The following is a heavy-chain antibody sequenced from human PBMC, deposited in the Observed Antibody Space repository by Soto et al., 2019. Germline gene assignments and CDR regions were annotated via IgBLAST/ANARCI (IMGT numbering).Heavy chain of an antibody. CDR2: IDTSGNT. D-gene: IGHD6-13*01. J-gene: IGHJ1*01. CDR3: AREGEAAVFHH. CDR1: GGSISTYY. Sequence: SETLSLTCTVSGGSISTYYWSWIRQPGGKGLEWIGRIDTSGNTNYNPSLKSRVTISVDTSKKHFSLKLNSVTAADTAFYYCAREGEAAVFHHWGQGTLVTVSS. V-gene: IGHV4-4*07.